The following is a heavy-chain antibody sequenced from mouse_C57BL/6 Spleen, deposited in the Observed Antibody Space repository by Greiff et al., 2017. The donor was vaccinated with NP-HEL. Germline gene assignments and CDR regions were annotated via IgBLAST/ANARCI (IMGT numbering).Heavy chain of an antibody. D-gene: IGHD2-12*01. V-gene: IGHV5-4*01. CDR2: ISNGGSYT. CDR3: DRDRGDSYYPAWFAY. Sequence: EVQLVESGGGLVKPGGSLKLSCAASGFTFSSYAMSWVRQTPEKRLEWVATISNGGSYTYYPDNVKGRFTISRDNAKNNLYLQMSHLKSEDTAMYYCDRDRGDSYYPAWFAYWGQGTLVTVSA. CDR1: GFTFSSYA. J-gene: IGHJ3*01.